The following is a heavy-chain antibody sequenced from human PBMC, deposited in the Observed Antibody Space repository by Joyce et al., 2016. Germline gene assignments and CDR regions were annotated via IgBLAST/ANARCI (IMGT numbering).Heavy chain of an antibody. CDR3: AKDTITMIVVVILDY. Sequence: EVQLLESGGGLVQPGGSLRLSCAASGFTFSSYAMRWVRQATGKGLEGVSDISVSGGSTYYADSVKGRFTIARDNSKNTLYLQMNSLRAEDTAVYYCAKDTITMIVVVILDYWGQGTLVTVSS. CDR1: GFTFSSYA. J-gene: IGHJ4*02. CDR2: ISVSGGST. V-gene: IGHV3-23*01. D-gene: IGHD3-22*01.